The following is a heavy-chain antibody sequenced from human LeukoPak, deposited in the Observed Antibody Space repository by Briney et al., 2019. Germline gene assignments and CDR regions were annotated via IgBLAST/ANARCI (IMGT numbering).Heavy chain of an antibody. CDR1: GFTVSSNY. D-gene: IGHD6-13*01. CDR2: IRQDGGEK. J-gene: IGHJ4*01. V-gene: IGHV3-7*01. CDR3: ARDGTAAGLYFDL. Sequence: GGSLRLSCAASGFTVSSNYMSSVRQAPGKGLEWVASIRQDGGEKSYVDSVKGRFTISRDNTKSSLYLQINSLRAEDTAVYYCARDGTAAGLYFDLWGQGTLVTVSS.